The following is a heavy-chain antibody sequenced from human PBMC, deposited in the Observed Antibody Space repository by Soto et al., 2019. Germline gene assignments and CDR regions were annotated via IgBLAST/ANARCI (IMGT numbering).Heavy chain of an antibody. D-gene: IGHD1-26*01. CDR3: ARLRPRSGWFDP. J-gene: IGHJ5*02. V-gene: IGHV1-69*13. Sequence: SVKVSCKASGGTFSSYAISWVRQAPGQGLEWMGGIIPIFGTANYAQKFQGRVTITADESTSTSYMELSSLRSEDTAVYYCARLRPRSGWFDPWGQGTLVTVSS. CDR2: IIPIFGTA. CDR1: GGTFSSYA.